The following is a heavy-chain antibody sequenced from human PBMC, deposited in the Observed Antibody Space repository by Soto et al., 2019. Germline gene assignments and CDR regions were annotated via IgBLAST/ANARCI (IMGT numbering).Heavy chain of an antibody. V-gene: IGHV4-39*01. CDR2: IYHTGNA. Sequence: PSETLSLTRRVSGDSISNSRFYWAWIRQPPGEGLEWIGSIYHTGNAYYNPSLKSRVTISVDTSKNQFSLKLTSVTAADAALYYCARDFFDSSDYTTNWFDPWGQGTLVTVSS. CDR3: ARDFFDSSDYTTNWFDP. J-gene: IGHJ5*02. D-gene: IGHD3-22*01. CDR1: GDSISNSRFY.